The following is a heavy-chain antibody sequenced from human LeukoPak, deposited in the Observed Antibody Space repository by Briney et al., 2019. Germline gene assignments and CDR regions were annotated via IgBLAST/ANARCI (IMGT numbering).Heavy chain of an antibody. CDR3: AKISREYYYDSGGPSRAFDF. Sequence: ASVKVSCKPSGDTFTGYYMHWVRQAPGQGLEWMGWINPDSGGTNYAQKFQGRVTMTRDTSISTAYMELSRLRSDDTAVYYCAKISREYYYDSGGPSRAFDFWGQGTMVTVSS. D-gene: IGHD3-22*01. J-gene: IGHJ3*01. CDR1: GDTFTGYY. CDR2: INPDSGGT. V-gene: IGHV1-2*02.